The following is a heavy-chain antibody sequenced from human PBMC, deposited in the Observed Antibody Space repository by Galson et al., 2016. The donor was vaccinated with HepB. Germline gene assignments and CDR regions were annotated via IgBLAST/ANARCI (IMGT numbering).Heavy chain of an antibody. CDR2: ISGYNANT. J-gene: IGHJ5*02. V-gene: IGHV1-18*01. CDR1: GYTFTRFG. D-gene: IGHD2-2*01. Sequence: SVKVSCKASGYTFTRFGVTWVRQAPGQGLEWMGWISGYNANTNYAQNLQGRVTFTTDTSTSTAYMELRSLRSDDTAVYYCARVSGRSCSSSSCYGWFDPWGQGTLVTVSS. CDR3: ARVSGRSCSSSSCYGWFDP.